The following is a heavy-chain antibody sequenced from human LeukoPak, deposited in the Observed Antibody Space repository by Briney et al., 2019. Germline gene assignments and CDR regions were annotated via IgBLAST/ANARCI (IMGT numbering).Heavy chain of an antibody. CDR3: ARGVGGHYDFWCGYYLDY. D-gene: IGHD3-3*01. J-gene: IGHJ4*02. CDR1: GYTFTSYY. V-gene: IGHV1-46*01. CDR2: INPSGGST. Sequence: GASVKVSCKASGYTFTSYYMHWVRQAPGQGLEWMGIINPSGGSTSYAQKFQGRVTMTRDMSTSTVYMELSSLRSEDTAVYYCARGVGGHYDFWCGYYLDYWGQGTLVTVSS.